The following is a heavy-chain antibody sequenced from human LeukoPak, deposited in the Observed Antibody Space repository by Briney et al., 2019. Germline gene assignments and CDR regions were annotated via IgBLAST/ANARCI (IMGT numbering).Heavy chain of an antibody. CDR2: IYYSGST. Sequence: SETLSLTCTVSGGSISSYYWSWIRQPPGKGLEWIGYIYYSGSTNYNPSLKSRVTISVDTSKNQFSLKLSSVTAADTAVYYCARAGIVATSFFDYWGQGTLVTLYS. D-gene: IGHD5-12*01. V-gene: IGHV4-59*01. CDR1: GGSISSYY. CDR3: ARAGIVATSFFDY. J-gene: IGHJ4*02.